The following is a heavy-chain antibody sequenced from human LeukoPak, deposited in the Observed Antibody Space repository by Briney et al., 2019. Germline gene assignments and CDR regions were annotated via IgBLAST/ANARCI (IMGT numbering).Heavy chain of an antibody. CDR1: GFTVSSNY. J-gene: IGHJ3*02. CDR2: IYSGGST. Sequence: PPGGSLRLSCAASGFTVSSNYMSWVRQAPGKGLEWVSVIYSGGSTYYADSVKGRFTISRDNSKNTLYLQMNSLRAEDTAVYYCARYLIVGATEGAFDIWGQGTMVTVSS. CDR3: ARYLIVGATEGAFDI. D-gene: IGHD1-26*01. V-gene: IGHV3-66*02.